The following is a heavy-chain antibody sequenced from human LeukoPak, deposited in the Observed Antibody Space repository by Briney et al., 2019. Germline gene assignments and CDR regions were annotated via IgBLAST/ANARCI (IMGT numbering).Heavy chain of an antibody. D-gene: IGHD2-2*01. V-gene: IGHV3-48*03. CDR2: ITSTGSTI. CDR3: AKDKDGCSSSSCHYYYAMHV. J-gene: IGHJ6*02. CDR1: GFTFSSYE. Sequence: SGGSLRLSCAASGFTFSSYEMNWVRQAPGKGLEWVSYITSTGSTIYYADSVKGRFTISRDTSKSTVYLQMNSLRPEDTAVYYCAKDKDGCSSSSCHYYYAMHVWGQGTTVTVSS.